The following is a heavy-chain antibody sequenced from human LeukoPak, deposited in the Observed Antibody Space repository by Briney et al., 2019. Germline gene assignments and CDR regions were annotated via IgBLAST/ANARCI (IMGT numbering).Heavy chain of an antibody. D-gene: IGHD3-22*01. CDR3: ARDSLYDDNGYYHYFDY. Sequence: GGSLRLSCATSGFSFSTYGMHWVRQAPGKGLGWVAMIWYDASGQHYADSVNGRFTISRDTSKNTLYLQMNSLRAEDTAVYFCARDSLYDDNGYYHYFDYWGQGTLVTVSS. CDR2: IWYDASGQ. V-gene: IGHV3-33*01. J-gene: IGHJ4*02. CDR1: GFSFSTYG.